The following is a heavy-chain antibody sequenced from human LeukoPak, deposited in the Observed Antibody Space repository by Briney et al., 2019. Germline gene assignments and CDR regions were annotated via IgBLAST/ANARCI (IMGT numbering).Heavy chain of an antibody. V-gene: IGHV4-61*01. CDR1: GGSFSSGSYY. CDR3: ARDHDFWSGYPYYCYYGMDV. CDR2: IYYSGST. D-gene: IGHD3-3*01. Sequence: SGTLSLTCTVSGGSFSSGSYYWSWIRQPPGKGLEWIGYIYYSGSTNYNPSLKSRVTISVDTSKNQFSLKLSSVTAADTAVYYCARDHDFWSGYPYYCYYGMDVWGQGTTVTVSS. J-gene: IGHJ6*02.